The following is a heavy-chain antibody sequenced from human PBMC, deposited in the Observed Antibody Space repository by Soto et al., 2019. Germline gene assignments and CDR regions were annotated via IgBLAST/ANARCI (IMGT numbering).Heavy chain of an antibody. V-gene: IGHV1-46*03. D-gene: IGHD2-2*01. CDR1: GYTFTSYY. J-gene: IGHJ4*02. Sequence: GASVKVSCKASGYTFTSYYMHWVRQAPGQGLEWMGIINPSGGSTSYAQKFQGRVTMTRDTSTSTVYMELSSLRSEDTAVYYCARDVVVPVVMLTPDYYFDYWGQEPLVTVSS. CDR3: ARDVVVPVVMLTPDYYFDY. CDR2: INPSGGST.